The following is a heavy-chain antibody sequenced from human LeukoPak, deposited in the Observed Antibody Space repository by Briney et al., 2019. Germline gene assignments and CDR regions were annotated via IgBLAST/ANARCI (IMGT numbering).Heavy chain of an antibody. CDR2: IYHSGST. J-gene: IGHJ4*02. CDR3: ARVDTAMVTIDY. CDR1: GDSISRSDW. V-gene: IGHV4-4*02. D-gene: IGHD5-18*01. Sequence: SETLSLTRAVSGDSISRSDWWTWVRQPPGKGLEWIGEIYHSGSTNYNPSLKSRVTISVDKSKNQFSLKLSSVTAADTAVYYCARVDTAMVTIDYWGQGTLVTVSS.